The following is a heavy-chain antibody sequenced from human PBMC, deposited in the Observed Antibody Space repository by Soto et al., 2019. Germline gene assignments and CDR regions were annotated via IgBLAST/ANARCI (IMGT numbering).Heavy chain of an antibody. Sequence: SETLSLTCTVSGGSIGSSYWSWIWQPPGKGLEWMGYIFYSGSTNYSPSLNSRVSITVDTSKNQLSLNLGSVTAADTAVYYCARVSTVTKRDYWAHGMLVTVS. CDR1: GGSIGSSY. J-gene: IGHJ4*01. V-gene: IGHV4-59*01. CDR3: ARVSTVTKRDY. CDR2: IFYSGST. D-gene: IGHD4-17*01.